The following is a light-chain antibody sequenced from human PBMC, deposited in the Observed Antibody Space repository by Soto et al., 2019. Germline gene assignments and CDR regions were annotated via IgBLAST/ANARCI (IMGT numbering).Light chain of an antibody. J-gene: IGKJ1*01. V-gene: IGKV1-17*01. Sequence: DIQMTQSPSSLSASVGDRVIITCRASQGIGDDLGWYQQKPGKAPKRLIYAASSLQSGVPSRFSGSGSGTDFTPTISSLQPDDFASYYCLQHNTYPCTFGLGTKVEVK. CDR2: AAS. CDR3: LQHNTYPCT. CDR1: QGIGDD.